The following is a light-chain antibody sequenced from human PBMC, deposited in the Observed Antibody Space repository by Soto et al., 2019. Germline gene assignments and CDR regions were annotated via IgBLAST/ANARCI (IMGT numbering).Light chain of an antibody. CDR2: GAS. V-gene: IGKV3-20*01. CDR3: QQYNSPPRT. CDR1: QSVSSY. J-gene: IGKJ1*01. Sequence: EIVLTQSPGSLSLSPGERATLSCRASQSVSSYLAWYQQKPGQAPRLLIYGASSRASGIPDRFSGSGSGTDFTLTISRLDPEDFAVYYCQQYNSPPRTFGQGTKVDIK.